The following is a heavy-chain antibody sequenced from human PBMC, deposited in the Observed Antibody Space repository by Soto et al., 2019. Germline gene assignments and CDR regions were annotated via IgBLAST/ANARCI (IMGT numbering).Heavy chain of an antibody. CDR2: IIPIFGTA. D-gene: IGHD3-16*01. J-gene: IGHJ6*02. Sequence: SVKVSCKASGGTFSSYAISWVRQAPGQGLEWMGGIIPIFGTANYAQKFQGRVTITADESTSTAYMELSSLRSEDTAVYYCARESAGYDYVWGSYKPQNYYYYGMDVWGQGTTVTVSS. V-gene: IGHV1-69*13. CDR1: GGTFSSYA. CDR3: ARESAGYDYVWGSYKPQNYYYYGMDV.